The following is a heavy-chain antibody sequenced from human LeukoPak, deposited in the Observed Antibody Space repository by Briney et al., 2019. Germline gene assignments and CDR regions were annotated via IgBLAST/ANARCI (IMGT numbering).Heavy chain of an antibody. CDR3: ARPTTRTNYYGSGSPDHYYYYMDV. Sequence: EASVKVSCKASGYTFTGYFMHWVRQAPGQGLEWMGWINPNSGGTNYAQKFQGRVTMTRDTSISTAYMELSRLRSDDTAVYYCARPTTRTNYYGSGSPDHYYYYMDVWGKGTTVTVSS. CDR2: INPNSGGT. D-gene: IGHD3-10*01. V-gene: IGHV1-2*02. CDR1: GYTFTGYF. J-gene: IGHJ6*03.